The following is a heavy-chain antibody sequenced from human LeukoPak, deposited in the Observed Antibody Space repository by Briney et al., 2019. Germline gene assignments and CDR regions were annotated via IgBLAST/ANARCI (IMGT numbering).Heavy chain of an antibody. V-gene: IGHV1-2*02. J-gene: IGHJ5*02. CDR3: ARGILATILGWFDP. Sequence: ASVKVSCKASAYSFTDYFVQWVRQAPGQGLDWMGWIDPKSGGTKYAQKFQGRVTMTRDTSLNTAYMELSRLRSDDTAVYYCARGILATILGWFDPWGQGTLVTVSS. CDR2: IDPKSGGT. D-gene: IGHD5-12*01. CDR1: AYSFTDYF.